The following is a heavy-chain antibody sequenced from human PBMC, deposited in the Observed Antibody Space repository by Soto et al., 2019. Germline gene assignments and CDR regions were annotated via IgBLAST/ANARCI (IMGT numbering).Heavy chain of an antibody. V-gene: IGHV3-74*01. J-gene: IGHJ4*02. CDR2: IYNDGTYS. CDR1: GFIFTMYW. Sequence: EVQLVESGGGLFPPGGSVRLSCAATGFIFTMYWMHWVRQSPGKGIVWISRIYNDGTYSDYADSVRGRFTISRDNVNDTLYLQMNNLSAEDSGLYYCTRGPRPISTGTGDYWGQGTQVTVSS. CDR3: TRGPRPISTGTGDY. D-gene: IGHD3-9*01.